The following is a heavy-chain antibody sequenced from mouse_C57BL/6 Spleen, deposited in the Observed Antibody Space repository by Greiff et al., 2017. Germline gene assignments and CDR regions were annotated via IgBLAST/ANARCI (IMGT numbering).Heavy chain of an antibody. D-gene: IGHD2-3*01. CDR1: GYTFTDYY. V-gene: IGHV1-26*01. CDR3: ARSDCYYAHFDY. J-gene: IGHJ2*01. CDR2: INPNNGGT. Sequence: EVQLQQSGPELVKPGASVKISCKASGYTFTDYYMNWVKQSHGKSLEWIGDINPNNGGTSYNQKFKGKATLTVDKSSSTAYMELRSLTSEDSAVYYCARSDCYYAHFDYWGQGTTLTVSS.